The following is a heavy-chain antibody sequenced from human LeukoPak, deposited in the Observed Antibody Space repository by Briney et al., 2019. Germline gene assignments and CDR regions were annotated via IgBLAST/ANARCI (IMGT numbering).Heavy chain of an antibody. J-gene: IGHJ4*02. V-gene: IGHV4-31*03. Sequence: SETLSLTCTVSGDSIRRAGYYWTWIRLRPGKGLEWIGYIHNNGNTYYNPSLGSRVTMSLDMSQNQSSLNLISLTADDTAVYFCARGSYFGDNYYKGTDHWGRGTLVIVSS. CDR1: GDSIRRAGYY. D-gene: IGHD3-10*01. CDR3: ARGSYFGDNYYKGTDH. CDR2: IHNNGNT.